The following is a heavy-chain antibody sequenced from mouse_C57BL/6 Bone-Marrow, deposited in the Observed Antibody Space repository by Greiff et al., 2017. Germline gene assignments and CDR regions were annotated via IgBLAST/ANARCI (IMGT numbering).Heavy chain of an antibody. Sequence: EVQLQESGPGMVKPSQSLSLTCTVTGYSITSGYDWHWIRHFPGNKLEWMGYISYSGSTNYNPSLKSRISITLDTSKNHFFLKLNSVTTEDTATYYCARERNGYFDYWGQGTTLTVSS. J-gene: IGHJ2*01. CDR3: ARERNGYFDY. CDR1: GYSITSGYD. CDR2: ISYSGST. V-gene: IGHV3-1*01.